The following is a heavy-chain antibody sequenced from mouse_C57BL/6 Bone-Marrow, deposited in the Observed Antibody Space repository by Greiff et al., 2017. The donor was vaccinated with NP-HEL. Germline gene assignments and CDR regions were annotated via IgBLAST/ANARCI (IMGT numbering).Heavy chain of an antibody. CDR3: ARGYYGSSYETWFAY. V-gene: IGHV3-6*01. CDR2: ISYDGSN. D-gene: IGHD1-1*01. J-gene: IGHJ3*01. CDR1: GYSITSGYY. Sequence: EVKLVESGPGLVKPSQSLSLTCSVTGYSITSGYYWNWIRQFPGNKLEWMGYISYDGSNNYNPSLKNRISITRDTSKNQFFLKLNSVTTEDTATYYCARGYYGSSYETWFAYWGQGTLVTVSA.